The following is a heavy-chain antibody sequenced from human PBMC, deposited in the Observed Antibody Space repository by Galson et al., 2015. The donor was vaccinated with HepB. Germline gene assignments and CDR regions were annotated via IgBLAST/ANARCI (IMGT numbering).Heavy chain of an antibody. J-gene: IGHJ6*03. CDR1: GYSFTSYW. CDR3: ARLKVGYCSSTSCYPSYMDV. D-gene: IGHD2-2*01. CDR2: IYPGDSDT. V-gene: IGHV5-51*03. Sequence: QSGAEVKKPGESLKISCKGSGYSFTSYWIGWVRQMPGKGLEWMGIIYPGDSDTRYSPSFQGQVTISADKSISTAYLQWSSLKASDTAMYYCARLKVGYCSSTSCYPSYMDVWGKGTTVTVSS.